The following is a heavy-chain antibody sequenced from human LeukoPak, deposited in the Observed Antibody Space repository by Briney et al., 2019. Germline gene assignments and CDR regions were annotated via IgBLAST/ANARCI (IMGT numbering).Heavy chain of an antibody. CDR2: IIPIFGTA. Sequence: SVKVSCKASGGTFSSYAISWVRQAPGQGLEWMGGIIPIFGTANYAQKFQGRVTITADESTSTAYMELSSLRSEDTAVYYCARDTAMVPGPNWSDPWGQGTLVTVSS. V-gene: IGHV1-69*13. CDR1: GGTFSSYA. J-gene: IGHJ5*02. D-gene: IGHD5-18*01. CDR3: ARDTAMVPGPNWSDP.